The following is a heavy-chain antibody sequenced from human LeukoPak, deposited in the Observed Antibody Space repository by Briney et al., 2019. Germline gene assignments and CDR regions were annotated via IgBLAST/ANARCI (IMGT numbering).Heavy chain of an antibody. D-gene: IGHD6-6*01. CDR2: IYYSGST. Sequence: PSETLSLTCTVSGGSISSSSYYWGWIRQPPGKGLEWIGSIYYSGSTYYNPSLKSRVTISVDTSKNQFSLKLSSVTAADTAVYYCATMLIAARRFWFDPWGQGTLVTVSS. J-gene: IGHJ5*02. CDR1: GGSISSSSYY. V-gene: IGHV4-39*01. CDR3: ATMLIAARRFWFDP.